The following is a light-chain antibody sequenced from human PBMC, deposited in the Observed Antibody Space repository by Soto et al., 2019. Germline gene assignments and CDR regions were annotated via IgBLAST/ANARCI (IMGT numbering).Light chain of an antibody. V-gene: IGKV3-20*01. Sequence: TQSPATLSLSAGERATLSCRASHSVTRSLAWYQQKPGQAPRVLIYGTSIRASGVPERFSGGGSGTDFTLTITRLETEDFAVYYCQQYGSSLFTFGPGTKVDIK. J-gene: IGKJ3*01. CDR3: QQYGSSLFT. CDR2: GTS. CDR1: HSVTRS.